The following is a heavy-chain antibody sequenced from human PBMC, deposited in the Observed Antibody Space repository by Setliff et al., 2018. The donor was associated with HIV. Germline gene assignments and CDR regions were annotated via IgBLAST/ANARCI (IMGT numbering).Heavy chain of an antibody. CDR1: GVTLSSYS. J-gene: IGHJ4*02. CDR2: ISSNTNHI. CDR3: ATSGGYDLWSGYSYFQY. Sequence: GGSLRLSCAASGVTLSSYSLNWVRQSPGKGLEWVSSISSNTNHIYYADSVKGRFTISRDNAENSLFLQLTSLRAEDTAVYYCATSGGYDLWSGYSYFQYWGQGTLVTVSS. D-gene: IGHD3-3*01. V-gene: IGHV3-21*01.